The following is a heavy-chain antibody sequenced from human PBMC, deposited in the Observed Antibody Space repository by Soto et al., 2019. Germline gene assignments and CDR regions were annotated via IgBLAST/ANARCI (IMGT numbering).Heavy chain of an antibody. V-gene: IGHV3-21*01. Sequence: GGSLRLSCAASGFTFSSYSMNWVRQAPGKGLEWVSSISSSSSYIYYADSVKGRFTISRDNAKNSLYLQMNSLRAEDTAVYYCARAKGVFAGGSCYDYWGQGTLVTVS. CDR2: ISSSSSYI. D-gene: IGHD2-15*01. CDR3: ARAKGVFAGGSCYDY. J-gene: IGHJ4*02. CDR1: GFTFSSYS.